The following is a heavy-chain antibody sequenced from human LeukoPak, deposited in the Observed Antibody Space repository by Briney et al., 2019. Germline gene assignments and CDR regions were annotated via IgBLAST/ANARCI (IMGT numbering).Heavy chain of an antibody. D-gene: IGHD6-19*01. J-gene: IGHJ6*02. CDR2: ISSNGGRT. CDR3: ARSVAVANDYYYYRMDV. Sequence: GGSLRLSCAASGFTFSSYGMHWVRQAPGKGLEYVSAISSNGGRTYYANSVKGRFTISRANSKNTLYLQMGSLRPEDMAMYYCARSVAVANDYYYYRMDVWGQGTTVTVSS. V-gene: IGHV3-64*01. CDR1: GFTFSSYG.